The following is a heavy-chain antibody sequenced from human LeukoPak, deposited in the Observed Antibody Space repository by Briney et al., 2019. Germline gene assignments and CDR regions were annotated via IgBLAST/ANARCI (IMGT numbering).Heavy chain of an antibody. CDR1: GGTFSSYA. J-gene: IGHJ6*03. CDR3: ARDYVRYYDFWSPKLNYYYYMDV. Sequence: SVKVSCEASGGTFSSYAISWVRQAPGQGLEWMGGIIPIFGTANYAQKFQGRVTITADESTSTAYMELSSLRSEDTAVYYCARDYVRYYDFWSPKLNYYYYMDVWGKGTTVTVSS. V-gene: IGHV1-69*13. CDR2: IIPIFGTA. D-gene: IGHD3-3*01.